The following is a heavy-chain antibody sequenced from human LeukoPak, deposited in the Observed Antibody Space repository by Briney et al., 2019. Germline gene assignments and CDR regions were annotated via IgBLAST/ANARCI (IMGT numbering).Heavy chain of an antibody. J-gene: IGHJ4*02. V-gene: IGHV3-23*01. CDR2: ISGSGGST. CDR3: AKDPDIVVVPAAIVFDY. D-gene: IGHD2-2*01. CDR1: GFTFSSYA. Sequence: PGGSLRLSCAASGFTFSSYAMSWVRQAPGKGLEWVSAISGSGGSTYYADPVKGRFTISRDNSKNTLYLQMNSLRAEDTAVYYCAKDPDIVVVPAAIVFDYWGQGTLVTVSS.